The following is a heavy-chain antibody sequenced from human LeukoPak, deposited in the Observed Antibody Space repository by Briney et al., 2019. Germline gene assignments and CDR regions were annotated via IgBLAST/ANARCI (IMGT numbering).Heavy chain of an antibody. Sequence: ASVKVSCKASGYTFTSYYMHWVRQAPGQGLERMGIINPSGGSTSYAQKFQGRVTMTRDTSTSTVYMELSSLRSEDTAVYYCARVGLTGTETDYWGQGTLVTVSS. J-gene: IGHJ4*02. V-gene: IGHV1-46*01. CDR2: INPSGGST. D-gene: IGHD3-9*01. CDR3: ARVGLTGTETDY. CDR1: GYTFTSYY.